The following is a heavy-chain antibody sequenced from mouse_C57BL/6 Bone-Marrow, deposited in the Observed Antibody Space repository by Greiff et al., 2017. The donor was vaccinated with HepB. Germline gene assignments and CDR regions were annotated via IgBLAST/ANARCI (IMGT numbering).Heavy chain of an antibody. V-gene: IGHV1-53*01. J-gene: IGHJ4*01. Sequence: QVHVKQPGTELVKPGASVKLSCKASGYTFTSYWMHWVKQRPGQGLEWIGNINPSNGGTNYNEKFKSKATLTVDKSSSTAYMQLSSLTSEDSAVYYCARPQTAQATSYAMDYWGQGTSVTVSS. D-gene: IGHD3-2*02. CDR2: INPSNGGT. CDR3: ARPQTAQATSYAMDY. CDR1: GYTFTSYW.